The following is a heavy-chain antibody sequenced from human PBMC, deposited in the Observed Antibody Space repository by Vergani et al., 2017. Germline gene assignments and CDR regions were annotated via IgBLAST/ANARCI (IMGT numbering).Heavy chain of an antibody. V-gene: IGHV3-30*18. D-gene: IGHD3-3*01. CDR2: ISYDGSNK. CDR1: GVTFSSYG. CDR3: ANTRFLEWSTFDY. Sequence: QVQLVESGGGVVQPGRSLRLSCAASGVTFSSYGMHWVRQAPGKGLEWGAVISYDGSNKYYADTVEGRFTISRDNSKNTLYLQMNSLRAEGTAVYYCANTRFLEWSTFDYWGQGTLVTVSS. J-gene: IGHJ4*02.